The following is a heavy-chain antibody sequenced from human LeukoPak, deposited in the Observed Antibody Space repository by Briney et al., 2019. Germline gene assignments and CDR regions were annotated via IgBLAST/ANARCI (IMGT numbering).Heavy chain of an antibody. Sequence: SETLSLTCAVSADSFSSHYWTWIRQPPGKGLEWIGYISYIGSTNYNPSLKSRVTISIDTSKNQFSLKLSSVTTADTAVYYCARDLVTVTKGFDIWGQGTMVSVSS. J-gene: IGHJ3*02. CDR3: ARDLVTVTKGFDI. CDR1: ADSFSSHY. V-gene: IGHV4-59*11. CDR2: ISYIGST. D-gene: IGHD4-17*01.